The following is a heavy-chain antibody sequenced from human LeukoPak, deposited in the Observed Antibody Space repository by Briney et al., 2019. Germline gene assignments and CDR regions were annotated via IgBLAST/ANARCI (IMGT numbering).Heavy chain of an antibody. J-gene: IGHJ3*02. CDR2: INSRSSTM. Sequence: PGGSLRLSCAASGFTFSSYSMNWVRQAPGKGLEWVSYINSRSSTMYYADSVKGRFTISRDNSKNTLYLQMNSLRAEDTAVYYCAKSFPQGKGPDAFDIWGQGTMVTVSS. CDR3: AKSFPQGKGPDAFDI. CDR1: GFTFSSYS. V-gene: IGHV3-48*01.